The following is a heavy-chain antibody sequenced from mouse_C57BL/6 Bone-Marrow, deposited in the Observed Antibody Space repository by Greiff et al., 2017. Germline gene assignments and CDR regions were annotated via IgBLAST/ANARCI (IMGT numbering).Heavy chain of an antibody. CDR3: ARERGRTTVVQYYAMYD. CDR1: GYTFTSYW. J-gene: IGHJ4*01. V-gene: IGHV1-72*01. Sequence: VQLQQPGAELVKPGASVKLSCKASGYTFTSYWMHWVKQRPGRGLEWIGRIDPNSGGTKYNEKFKSKATLTVDKPSSTAYMQLSSLTSEDSAVYDCARERGRTTVVQYYAMYDWGQGTAVTVSS. D-gene: IGHD1-1*01. CDR2: IDPNSGGT.